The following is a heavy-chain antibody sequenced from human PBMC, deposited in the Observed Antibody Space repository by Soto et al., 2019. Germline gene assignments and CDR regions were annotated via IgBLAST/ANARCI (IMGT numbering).Heavy chain of an antibody. J-gene: IGHJ6*02. CDR3: SRGDREDTAVVIGARPGEYGMDV. Sequence: VQLVESGGGVVQPGRSLRLSCAASGFTLSIYAMHWVRQAPGKGLEWVAVISYDGARKAYANSVKGRFTISRDTSKNTLYLQMNSLRVEDTAAYYCSRGDREDTAVVIGARPGEYGMDVWGRGTTVTVSS. CDR1: GFTLSIYA. CDR2: ISYDGARK. V-gene: IGHV3-30-3*01. D-gene: IGHD2-15*01.